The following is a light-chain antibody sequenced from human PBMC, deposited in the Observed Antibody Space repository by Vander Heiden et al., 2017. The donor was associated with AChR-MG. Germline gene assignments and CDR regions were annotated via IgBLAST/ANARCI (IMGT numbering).Light chain of an antibody. CDR3: QVWDSSSDVV. J-gene: IGLJ2*01. CDR2: DDS. Sequence: SYVLTQPPSVSLAPGKTARITCVGNNIESKSVHWYQQKPGQAPVLVVYDDSERPSGIPERISGSNSGNTATLTISRVEAGDEADYYCQVWDSSSDVVFGGGTKLTV. V-gene: IGLV3-21*03. CDR1: NIESKS.